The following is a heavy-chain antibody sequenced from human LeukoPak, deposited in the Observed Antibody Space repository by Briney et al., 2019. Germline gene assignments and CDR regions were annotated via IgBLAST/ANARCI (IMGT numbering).Heavy chain of an antibody. J-gene: IGHJ4*02. Sequence: PGGSLRLSCAGSGFTLSSYSMNWVRQAPGNGPEWVANIKEDESEKNYVDSVKGRFTISRDSAKNSLYLQMNRLRAEDTAVYYCARVGSGTSYRPFDYWGQGTLVTVSS. CDR1: GFTLSSYS. CDR2: IKEDESEK. V-gene: IGHV3-7*01. CDR3: ARVGSGTSYRPFDY. D-gene: IGHD3-10*01.